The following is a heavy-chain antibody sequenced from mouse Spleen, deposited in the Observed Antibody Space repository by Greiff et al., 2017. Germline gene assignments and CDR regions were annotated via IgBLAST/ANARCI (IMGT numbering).Heavy chain of an antibody. V-gene: IGHV5-9-3*01. J-gene: IGHJ4*01. CDR3: ARGGYDYD. D-gene: IGHD2-4*01. Sequence: EVQLVESGGGLVKPGGSLKLSCAASGFTFSSYAMSWVRQTPEKRLEWVATISSGGSYTYYPDSVKGRFTISRDNAKNTLYLQMSSLRSEDTAMYYCARGGYDYDWGQGTSVTVSS. CDR2: ISSGGSYT. CDR1: GFTFSSYA.